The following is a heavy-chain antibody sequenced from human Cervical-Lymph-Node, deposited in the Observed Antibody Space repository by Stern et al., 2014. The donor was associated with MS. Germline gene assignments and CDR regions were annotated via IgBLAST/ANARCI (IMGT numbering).Heavy chain of an antibody. CDR3: ARDYTIAAAAPNWFDP. CDR2: IIPIFGTA. D-gene: IGHD6-13*01. V-gene: IGHV1-69*01. CDR1: GGTFSSYA. Sequence: QVQLVQSGAEVKKPGSSVKVSCKASGGTFSSYAISWVRQAPGQGLEWMGGIIPIFGTASYAQKFQGRVTITADESTSTAYMELSSLRSEDTAVYYCARDYTIAAAAPNWFDPWGQGTLVTVSS. J-gene: IGHJ5*02.